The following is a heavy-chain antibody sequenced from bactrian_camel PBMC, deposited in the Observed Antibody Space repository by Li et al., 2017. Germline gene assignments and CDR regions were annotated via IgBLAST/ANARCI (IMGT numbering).Heavy chain of an antibody. CDR2: FYRPGGTT. Sequence: DVQLVESGGGSVEAGGSLRLSCTFRSYTYAALCMGWFRQPPGKEREGVATFYRPGGTTHYADSVEGRFTISRDNAKSTLYLQMNSLKTEDTAVYYCTTGVQVVVDEVGYYTYLEQWAQGTQVTVS. CDR1: SYTYAALC. J-gene: IGHJ2*01. V-gene: IGHV3S31*01. D-gene: IGHD2*01. CDR3: TTGVQVVVDEVGYYTYLEQ.